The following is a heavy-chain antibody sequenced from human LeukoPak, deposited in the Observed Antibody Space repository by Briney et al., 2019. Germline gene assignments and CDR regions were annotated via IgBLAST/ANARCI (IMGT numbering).Heavy chain of an antibody. J-gene: IGHJ3*02. CDR1: RGSISSYY. D-gene: IGHD3-22*01. CDR3: ARVRDSGGYYLGAFDI. CDR2: IYTSGST. V-gene: IGHV4-4*07. Sequence: TSETLSLTCTVSRGSISSYYWSWIRQPAGKGLEWIGRIYTSGSTNYNPSLKSRVTMSVDTSKNQFSLRLRSVTAADTAVYYCARVRDSGGYYLGAFDIWGQGTMVTVSS.